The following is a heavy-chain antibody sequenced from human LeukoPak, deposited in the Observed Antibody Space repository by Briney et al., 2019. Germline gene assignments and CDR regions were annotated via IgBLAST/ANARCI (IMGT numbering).Heavy chain of an antibody. CDR1: GGSFSGYY. CDR3: AGRGNSYGDY. D-gene: IGHD5-18*01. Sequence: NPAETLSLTCAAYGGSFSGYYWSWIRQPPGKGLEWIGEINHSGSTNYNPSLKSRVTISVDTSKNQFSLKLSSVTAADTAVYYCAGRGNSYGDYWGQGTLVTVSS. V-gene: IGHV4-34*01. J-gene: IGHJ4*02. CDR2: INHSGST.